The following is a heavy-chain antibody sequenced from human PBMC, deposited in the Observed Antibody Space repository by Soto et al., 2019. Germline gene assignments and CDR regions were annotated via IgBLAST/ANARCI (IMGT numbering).Heavy chain of an antibody. V-gene: IGHV3-23*01. Sequence: PGGSLRLSCAASGFTFSSYAMSWVRQAPGKGLEWVSAISGSGGSTYYADSVKGRFTISRDNSKNTLYLQMNSLRAEDTAVYYCAKSPQGRSSSWCSWGYYFDYWGQGTLVTVSS. CDR3: AKSPQGRSSSWCSWGYYFDY. CDR2: ISGSGGST. J-gene: IGHJ4*02. D-gene: IGHD6-13*01. CDR1: GFTFSSYA.